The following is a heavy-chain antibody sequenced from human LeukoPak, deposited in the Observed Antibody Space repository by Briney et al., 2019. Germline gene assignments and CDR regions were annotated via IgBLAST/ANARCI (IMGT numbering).Heavy chain of an antibody. D-gene: IGHD5-12*01. CDR1: GGTFSSYA. CDR3: AREPPIVATINLGIYYYYGMDV. CDR2: IIPIFGTA. Sequence: RASVKVSCKASGGTFSSYAISWVRQAPGQGLEWMGGIIPIFGTANYAQKFQGRVTITADKSTSTAYMELSSLRSEDTAVYYCAREPPIVATINLGIYYYYGMDVWGKGTTVTVSS. V-gene: IGHV1-69*06. J-gene: IGHJ6*04.